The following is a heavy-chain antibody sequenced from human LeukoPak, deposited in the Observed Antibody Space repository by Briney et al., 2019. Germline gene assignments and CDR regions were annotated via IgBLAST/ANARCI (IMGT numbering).Heavy chain of an antibody. CDR3: ARAPQGGWFDP. V-gene: IGHV4-59*10. D-gene: IGHD2-15*01. Sequence: SETLSLTCAVYGGSFSGYYWSWIRQPAGKGLEWIGRIYTSGSTNYNPSLKSRVTMSVDTSKNQFSLKLGSVTAADTAVYYCARAPQGGWFDPWGQGTLVTVSS. CDR2: IYTSGST. CDR1: GGSFSGYY. J-gene: IGHJ5*02.